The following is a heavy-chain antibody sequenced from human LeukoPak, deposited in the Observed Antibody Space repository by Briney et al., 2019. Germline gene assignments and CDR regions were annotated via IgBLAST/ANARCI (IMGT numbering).Heavy chain of an antibody. CDR3: TREVERGGSYWGGDS. J-gene: IGHJ4*02. D-gene: IGHD1-26*01. V-gene: IGHV3-49*04. CDR1: GFNFEGYA. CDR2: ITSKAYGGTT. Sequence: GRSLRLSCATSGFNFEGYAMNWVRQAPGEGVEWLGLITSKAYGGTTDLAASVKGRLSISRDESKPIAYLQMNSLKIEDTGVYYCTREVERGGSYWGGDSWGQGTLVTVSS.